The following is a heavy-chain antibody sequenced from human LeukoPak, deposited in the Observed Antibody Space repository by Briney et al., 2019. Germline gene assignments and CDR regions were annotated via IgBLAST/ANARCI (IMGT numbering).Heavy chain of an antibody. CDR2: INPSGGST. CDR1: GYTFSSYY. D-gene: IGHD7-27*01. Sequence: ASVKVSCTASGYTFSSYYMHWVRQAPGQGLEWMGIINPSGGSTSYAQKFQGRVTMTRDTSTSTVYMELSSLRSEDTAVYYCASALGIGGYYFDYWGQGTLVTVSS. J-gene: IGHJ4*02. V-gene: IGHV1-46*01. CDR3: ASALGIGGYYFDY.